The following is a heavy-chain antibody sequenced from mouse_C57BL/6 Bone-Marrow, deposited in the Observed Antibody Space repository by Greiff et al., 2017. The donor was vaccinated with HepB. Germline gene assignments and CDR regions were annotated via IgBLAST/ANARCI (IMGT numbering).Heavy chain of an antibody. CDR3: ARLSGWGFDY. J-gene: IGHJ2*01. V-gene: IGHV5-12*01. Sequence: EVKVVESGGGLVQPGGSLKLSCAASGFTFSDYYMYWVRQTPEKRLEWVAYISNGGGSTYYPDTVKGRFTISRDNAKNTLYLQMSRPKSEDTAMYYCARLSGWGFDYWGQGTTLTVSS. CDR2: ISNGGGST. CDR1: GFTFSDYY. D-gene: IGHD1-2*01.